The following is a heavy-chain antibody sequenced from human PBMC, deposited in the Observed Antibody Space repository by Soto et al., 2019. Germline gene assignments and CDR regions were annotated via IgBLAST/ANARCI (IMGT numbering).Heavy chain of an antibody. CDR1: GGSFGGYK. D-gene: IGHD1-1*01. V-gene: IGHV4-34*01. CDR2: INQSGGT. CDR3: VRAVPWRKSFDV. J-gene: IGHJ3*01. Sequence: QVQLQQWGAGLLKPSETLSLTCAVYGGSFGGYKWGWIRQPPGAGLEWIGEINQSGGTNYNQSLKSRVFISLDTSETQFSLRLNSVTAADTAVYYCVRAVPWRKSFDVWGQGTAVTVSS.